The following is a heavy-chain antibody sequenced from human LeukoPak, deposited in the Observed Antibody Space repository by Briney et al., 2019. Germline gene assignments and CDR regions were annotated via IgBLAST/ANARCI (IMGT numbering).Heavy chain of an antibody. J-gene: IGHJ4*02. CDR1: GYTFTGYY. CDR2: INPNSGGT. CDR3: ARVLGQDSGSYPPLDYFDY. V-gene: IGHV1-2*02. Sequence: ASGKVSCKASGYTFTGYYMHWVRQAPGQGLEWMGWINPNSGGTNYAQKFQGRVTMTRDTSISTAYMELSRLRFDDTAVYYCARVLGQDSGSYPPLDYFDYWGQGTLVTVSS. D-gene: IGHD1-26*01.